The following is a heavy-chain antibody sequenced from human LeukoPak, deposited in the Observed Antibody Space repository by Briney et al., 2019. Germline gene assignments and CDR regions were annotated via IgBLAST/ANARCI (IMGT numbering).Heavy chain of an antibody. CDR3: ARGGWLPTTVIDY. Sequence: SVKVSCKASGGTFSSYAISWVRQAPGQGLEWMGRIIPILGIANYAQKFQGRVTMTTDTSTSTAYMELRSLRSDDTAVYYCARGGWLPTTVIDYWGQGTLVTVSP. CDR1: GGTFSSYA. D-gene: IGHD5-24*01. CDR2: IIPILGIA. V-gene: IGHV1-69*04. J-gene: IGHJ4*02.